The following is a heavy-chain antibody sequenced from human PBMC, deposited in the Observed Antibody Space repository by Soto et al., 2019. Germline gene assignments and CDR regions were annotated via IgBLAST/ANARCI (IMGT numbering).Heavy chain of an antibody. CDR2: FDPEDGET. Sequence: GASVKVSFKVSGYTLTELSMHWVRQAPGKGLEWMGGFDPEDGETIYAQKFQGRVTMTEDTSTDTAYMELSSLRSEDTAVYYCATGITYYYDSSGYYYVDYWGQGTLVTVSS. V-gene: IGHV1-24*01. D-gene: IGHD3-22*01. CDR3: ATGITYYYDSSGYYYVDY. CDR1: GYTLTELS. J-gene: IGHJ4*02.